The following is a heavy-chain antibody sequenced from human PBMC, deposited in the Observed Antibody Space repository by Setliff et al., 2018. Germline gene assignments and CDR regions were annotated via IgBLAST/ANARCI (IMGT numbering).Heavy chain of an antibody. V-gene: IGHV5-51*01. CDR3: ARLGAPASHDAFDI. Sequence: GESLKISCKGSGRSFTSFWIGWVRQMPGKGLEWMGIIFPTDSDTRYSPSFQGQVTMSADKSINTAYLQWSSLKASDTAMYYCARLGAPASHDAFDIWGQGTMVTVSS. CDR2: IFPTDSDT. J-gene: IGHJ3*02. CDR1: GRSFTSFW. D-gene: IGHD6-25*01.